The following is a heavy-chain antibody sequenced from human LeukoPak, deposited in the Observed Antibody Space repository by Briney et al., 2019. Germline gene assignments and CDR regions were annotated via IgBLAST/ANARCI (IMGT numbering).Heavy chain of an antibody. J-gene: IGHJ4*02. V-gene: IGHV4-59*01. CDR1: GGSISSYF. Sequence: PSETLSLTCTVSGGSISSYFWSWIRQPPGKGLEWIGYIYYSGSTNYSPSLKSRVTISVDTSKNQFSLKLSSVTAADTAVYYCARVSIQLWTPFFDYWGQGTLVTVSS. CDR3: ARVSIQLWTPFFDY. CDR2: IYYSGST. D-gene: IGHD5-18*01.